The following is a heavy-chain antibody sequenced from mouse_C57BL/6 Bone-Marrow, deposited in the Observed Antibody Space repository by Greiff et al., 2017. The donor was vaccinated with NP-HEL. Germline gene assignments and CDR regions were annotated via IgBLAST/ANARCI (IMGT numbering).Heavy chain of an antibody. D-gene: IGHD2-4*01. V-gene: IGHV1-59*01. CDR2: IDPSDSYT. CDR3: AHDYADY. J-gene: IGHJ2*01. Sequence: QVQLKQPGAELVRPGTSVKLSCKASGYTFTSYWMHWVKQRPGQGLEWIGVIDPSDSYTNYNQKFKGKATLTVDTSSSTAYMQLSSLTSEDSAVYYCAHDYADYWGQGTTLTVSS. CDR1: GYTFTSYW.